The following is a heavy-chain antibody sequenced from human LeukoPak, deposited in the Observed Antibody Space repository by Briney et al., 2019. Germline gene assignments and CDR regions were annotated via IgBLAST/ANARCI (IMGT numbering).Heavy chain of an antibody. CDR3: ARRPYRWLLNGAYFDY. J-gene: IGHJ4*02. Sequence: SETLSLTCTVSGGSISSSIYYWGWIRQPPGKGLEWIGSIYYSGSTYYNPSLKSRVTISVDTSKNQFSLKLSSVTAADTAVYYCARRPYRWLLNGAYFDYWGQGTLVTVSS. CDR2: IYYSGST. V-gene: IGHV4-39*01. D-gene: IGHD5-24*01. CDR1: GGSISSSIYY.